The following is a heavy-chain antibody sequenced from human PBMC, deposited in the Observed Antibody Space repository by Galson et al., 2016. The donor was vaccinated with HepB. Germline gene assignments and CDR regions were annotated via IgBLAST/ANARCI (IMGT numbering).Heavy chain of an antibody. CDR2: ISLHGGDI. D-gene: IGHD2-2*01. J-gene: IGHJ6*02. Sequence: SLRLSCAASGFTFHEYAMHWVRQGPGKGLEWVAGISLHGGDIDYADSVKGRFTISRDNARKSVSLQLTALKPEDTALYYCAKDFRLCSSYQSYQHYGMDVWGRGTTVTVSS. CDR1: GFTFHEYA. CDR3: AKDFRLCSSYQSYQHYGMDV. V-gene: IGHV3-9*01.